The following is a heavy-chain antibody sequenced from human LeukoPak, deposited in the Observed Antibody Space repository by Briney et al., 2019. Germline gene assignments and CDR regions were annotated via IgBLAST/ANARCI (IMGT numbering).Heavy chain of an antibody. Sequence: GASLKISCKGSGYSFTSYWISWVRQMPGKGLEWMGRIDPSDSYTNYSPSFQGHVTISADKSISTAYLQWSSLKASDTAMYYCARLGDIVANNAMDVRGKGTTVTVSS. CDR1: GYSFTSYW. CDR3: ARLGDIVANNAMDV. J-gene: IGHJ6*04. D-gene: IGHD5-12*01. V-gene: IGHV5-10-1*01. CDR2: IDPSDSYT.